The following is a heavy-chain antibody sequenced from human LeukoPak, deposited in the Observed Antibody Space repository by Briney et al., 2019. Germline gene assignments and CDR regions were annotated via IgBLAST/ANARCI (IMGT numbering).Heavy chain of an antibody. J-gene: IGHJ4*02. Sequence: PGESLRLSCAASGFTFSSFWMSWVRQAPGKGLEWVANIKQDGSEAYYVDSVKGRFTISRDNSKNTLNLQMNSLRAEDTAVYYCAKDSYRAYGSGTYSDHWGQGTLVTVSS. CDR1: GFTFSSFW. V-gene: IGHV3-7*05. CDR3: AKDSYRAYGSGTYSDH. CDR2: IKQDGSEA. D-gene: IGHD3-10*01.